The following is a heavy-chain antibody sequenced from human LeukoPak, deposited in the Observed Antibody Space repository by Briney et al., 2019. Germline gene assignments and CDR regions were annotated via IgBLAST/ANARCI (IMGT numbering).Heavy chain of an antibody. Sequence: PGGSLRLSCAASGFTFSSSAMSWVRQAPGKGLEWVSAISNNGGYTYYADSVQGRFTISRDNSKSTLCLQMNSLRAEDTAVYYCARVGLPEDTAMAKALGYYFDYWGQGTLVTVSS. CDR2: ISNNGGYT. D-gene: IGHD5-18*01. V-gene: IGHV3-23*01. J-gene: IGHJ4*02. CDR1: GFTFSSSA. CDR3: ARVGLPEDTAMAKALGYYFDY.